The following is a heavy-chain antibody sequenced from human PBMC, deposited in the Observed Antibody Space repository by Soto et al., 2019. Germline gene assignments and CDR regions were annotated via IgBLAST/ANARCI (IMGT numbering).Heavy chain of an antibody. D-gene: IGHD4-4*01. V-gene: IGHV4-30-4*01. CDR1: GGSISSGDYY. CDR2: IYCSGST. J-gene: IGHJ3*02. Sequence: QVHLQESGPGLVEPSQPLSLTCTVPGGSISSGDYYWSWIRQLPEKGLEWIGYIYCSGSTYYNPSLKSRVTISVDTSKNQFSLKRSSVTAADTAVYYCAKPTVIGAFDIWGQGTMVTVSS. CDR3: AKPTVIGAFDI.